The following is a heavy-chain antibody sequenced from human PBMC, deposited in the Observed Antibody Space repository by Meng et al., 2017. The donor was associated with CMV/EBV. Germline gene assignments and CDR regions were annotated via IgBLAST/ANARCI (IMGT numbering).Heavy chain of an antibody. CDR1: GDSISRNLW. CDR3: ARSPGFWSLDY. D-gene: IGHD2-8*02. CDR2: ISYSGDT. J-gene: IGHJ4*02. V-gene: IGHV4-4*01. Sequence: SLTCAVSGDSISRNLWWSWVRQPPGKGLEWIGEISYSGDTKYNPSLQSRATISSDTTNNRFSLRLNSVTAADTGVYFCARSPGFWSLDYWGRGTLVTVSS.